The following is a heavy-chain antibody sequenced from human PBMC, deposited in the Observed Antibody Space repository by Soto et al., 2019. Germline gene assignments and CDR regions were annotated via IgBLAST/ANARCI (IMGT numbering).Heavy chain of an antibody. J-gene: IGHJ4*02. CDR2: IYYSGST. CDR1: GGSISSYY. D-gene: IGHD5-18*01. CDR3: ARDSRRGYSYGYYSWYFDY. Sequence: SETLSLTCTVSGGSISSYYWSWIRQPPGKGLEWIGYIYYSGSTNYNPSLKSRVTISVDTSKNQFSLKLSSVTAADTAVYYCARDSRRGYSYGYYSWYFDYWGQGTLVTVSS. V-gene: IGHV4-59*01.